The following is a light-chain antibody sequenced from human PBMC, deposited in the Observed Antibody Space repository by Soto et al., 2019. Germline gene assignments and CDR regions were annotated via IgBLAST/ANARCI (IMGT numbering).Light chain of an antibody. CDR1: SGAIGSYNY. CDR3: RSYVGTNTLV. Sequence: QSALTQPPSASGSPGQSVTISCTGTSGAIGSYNYVSWYQQHPGKAPKLLIYEVSKRPSGVPDRFSGSKSGNTASLTVSGPQAEDEADYSCRSYVGTNTLVFGGGTKLTVL. V-gene: IGLV2-8*01. J-gene: IGLJ2*01. CDR2: EVS.